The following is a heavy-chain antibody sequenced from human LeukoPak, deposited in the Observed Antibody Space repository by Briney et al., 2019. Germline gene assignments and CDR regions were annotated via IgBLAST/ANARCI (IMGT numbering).Heavy chain of an antibody. CDR1: GGSISSSSYY. CDR2: IYYSGST. Sequence: PSETLSLTCTVSGGSISSSSYYWGWLRQPPGKGLEWIGSIYYSGSTYYNPSLKSRVTISVDTSKNQFSLKLSSVTAADTAVYYCAGWFGELLLDYWGQGTLVTVSS. V-gene: IGHV4-39*07. J-gene: IGHJ4*02. D-gene: IGHD3-10*01. CDR3: AGWFGELLLDY.